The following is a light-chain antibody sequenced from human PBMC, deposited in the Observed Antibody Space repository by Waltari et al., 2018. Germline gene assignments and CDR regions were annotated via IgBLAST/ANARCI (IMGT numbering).Light chain of an antibody. J-gene: IGLJ1*01. CDR3: SSYTSSSTL. Sequence: QSALTQPASVSGSPGQSITISCTGTSSDVGGYNYVSWYQQHPGKAPNRRVYEVRNRPSGVTNRFSGSKSGNTAYLTISGLQAEDEADYYCSSYTSSSTLFGTGTKVTVL. V-gene: IGLV2-14*01. CDR1: SSDVGGYNY. CDR2: EVR.